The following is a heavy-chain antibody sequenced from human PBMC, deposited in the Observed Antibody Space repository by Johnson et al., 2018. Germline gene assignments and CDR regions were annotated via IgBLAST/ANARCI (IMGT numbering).Heavy chain of an antibody. V-gene: IGHV3-9*01. D-gene: IGHD2-2*01. J-gene: IGHJ6*03. Sequence: VQLVESGGGLVQPGRSLRLCCAASGFTFDDYAMHWVRHAPGKGLEGVSGISWNSGSIGSADSVQGRFTIARDNAKNSLFLQMNSRRAWATALYYFAKGAYWSSTSCYDYYYYMDVWGKGTTVTGSS. CDR3: AKGAYWSSTSCYDYYYYMDV. CDR2: ISWNSGSI. CDR1: GFTFDDYA.